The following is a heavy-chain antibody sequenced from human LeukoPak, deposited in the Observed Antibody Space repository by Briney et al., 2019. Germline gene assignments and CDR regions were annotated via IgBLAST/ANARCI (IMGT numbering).Heavy chain of an antibody. CDR1: GGSISSGGYY. J-gene: IGHJ4*02. CDR3: AREQGVSSSWYPY. CDR2: IYYSGST. D-gene: IGHD6-13*01. Sequence: SETLSLTCTVSGGSISSGGYYWSWIRQHPGKGLEWIGYIYYSGSTYYNPSLKSRVTISVDTSKNQFSLKLSSVTAADTAVYYCAREQGVSSSWYPYWGQGTLVTVSS. V-gene: IGHV4-31*03.